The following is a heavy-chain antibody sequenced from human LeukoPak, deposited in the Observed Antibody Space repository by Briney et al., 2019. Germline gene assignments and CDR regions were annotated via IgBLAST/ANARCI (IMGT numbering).Heavy chain of an antibody. Sequence: PGGSLRLSCAASGFTFSSYWMSWVRQAPGKGLEWVANIKQDGSEKYYVDSVKGRFTISRDNAKNSLCLQMNSLRAEDTAVYYCASGPTGDYYYYYMDVWGKGTTVTVSS. CDR1: GFTFSSYW. CDR3: ASGPTGDYYYYYMDV. CDR2: IKQDGSEK. V-gene: IGHV3-7*01. J-gene: IGHJ6*03. D-gene: IGHD7-27*01.